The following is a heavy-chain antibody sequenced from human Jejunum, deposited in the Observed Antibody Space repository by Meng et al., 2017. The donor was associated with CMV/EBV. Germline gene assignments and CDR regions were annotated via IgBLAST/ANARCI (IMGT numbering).Heavy chain of an antibody. CDR2: NYYSGST. CDR3: ARHQNGGTYPLDY. V-gene: IGHV4-59*08. J-gene: IGHJ4*02. Sequence: GRLQASGHGLVTPSATLSLTCAVSGGSISTYYWSWIRQPPGKGLEWIGNNYYSGSTNYNPSLASRVTISVDSSKNQFSLKLSSVTAADTAVYYCARHQNGGTYPLDYWGQGTLVTVSS. D-gene: IGHD3-16*02. CDR1: GGSISTYY.